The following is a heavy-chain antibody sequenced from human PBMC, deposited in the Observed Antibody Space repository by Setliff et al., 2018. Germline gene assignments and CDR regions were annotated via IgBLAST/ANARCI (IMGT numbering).Heavy chain of an antibody. CDR1: GGSISSSTFY. Sequence: NPSETLSLTCTVSGGSISSSTFYWGWIRQPPGKGLEWIGSINYYGSIFNDGTTYSTYYNPSLKSRVTISIDTSKSQFSLKLSSVTAADTALYYCARNPDFLQYSFDLWGRGTLVTVSS. V-gene: IGHV4-39*07. CDR2: INYYGSIFNDGTTYST. CDR3: ARNPDFLQYSFDL. D-gene: IGHD6-6*01. J-gene: IGHJ2*01.